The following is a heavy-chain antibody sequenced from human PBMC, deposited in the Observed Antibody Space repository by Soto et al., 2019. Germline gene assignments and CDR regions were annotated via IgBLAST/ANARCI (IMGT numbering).Heavy chain of an antibody. Sequence: GESLKISCKGSGYSFTSYWVGWVRQMPGKGLEWMGIIYPGDSDTRYSPSFQGQVTISADKSISTAYLQWSSLKASDTAMYYCARTSAAGKYYYGMDVWGQGTTVTVSS. CDR3: ARTSAAGKYYYGMDV. J-gene: IGHJ6*02. CDR1: GYSFTSYW. V-gene: IGHV5-51*01. D-gene: IGHD6-13*01. CDR2: IYPGDSDT.